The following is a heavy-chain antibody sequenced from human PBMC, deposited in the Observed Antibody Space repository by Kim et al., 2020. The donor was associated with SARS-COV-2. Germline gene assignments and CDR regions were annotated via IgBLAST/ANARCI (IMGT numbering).Heavy chain of an antibody. Sequence: ASVKVSCKASGYIFNSYAIHWVRQAPGQRLECMGWIHSGNDNTIYSQKFQGRVTISRDTSADTAYMELNSLRFEDTAVYYCARLVWNLYYFDFWGQGTLV. CDR2: IHSGNDNT. J-gene: IGHJ4*02. D-gene: IGHD1-1*01. CDR1: GYIFNSYA. CDR3: ARLVWNLYYFDF. V-gene: IGHV1-3*04.